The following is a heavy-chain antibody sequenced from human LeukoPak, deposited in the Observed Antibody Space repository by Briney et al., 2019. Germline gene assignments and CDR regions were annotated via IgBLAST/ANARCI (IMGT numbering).Heavy chain of an antibody. V-gene: IGHV4-39*07. D-gene: IGHD2/OR15-2a*01. Sequence: SETLSLTCTVSSGSISSNNYYWGWVRQPPGKGLEWIGEINHSGSTNYNPSLKSRVTISVDTSKNQFSLKLSSVTAADTAVYYCARGVLRVGFDYWGQGTLVTVSS. J-gene: IGHJ4*02. CDR3: ARGVLRVGFDY. CDR2: INHSGST. CDR1: SGSISSNNYY.